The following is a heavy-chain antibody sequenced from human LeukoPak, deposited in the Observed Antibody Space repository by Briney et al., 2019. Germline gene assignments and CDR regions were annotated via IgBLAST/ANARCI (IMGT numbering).Heavy chain of an antibody. V-gene: IGHV4-4*09. CDR1: GVSIIGYY. Sequence: AETLSLTCTVSGVSIIGYYWSWVRQPPGKGLEWIGYIYTSGSTNYNPALKSRVTMSVNISKNQNFLKLNSVTAVDTAVYYCAKKVDGHNWFDPWGQGTLVIVSS. CDR2: IYTSGST. CDR3: AKKVDGHNWFDP. D-gene: IGHD3-9*01. J-gene: IGHJ5*02.